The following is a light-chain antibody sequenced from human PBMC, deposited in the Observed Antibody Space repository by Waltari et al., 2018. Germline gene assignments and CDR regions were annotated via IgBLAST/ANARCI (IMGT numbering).Light chain of an antibody. J-gene: IGLJ3*02. Sequence: NFMLTQPHSVSESPGKTVTISCTRSSGSIASNYVQWYQQRPGSAPTTVIYEKNQRPSGVSDRFSGSIDSSSNSAPLTISGLKAEDEADYYCQSYYGTDWVFGGGTKLTVL. V-gene: IGLV6-57*04. CDR3: QSYYGTDWV. CDR2: EKN. CDR1: SGSIASNY.